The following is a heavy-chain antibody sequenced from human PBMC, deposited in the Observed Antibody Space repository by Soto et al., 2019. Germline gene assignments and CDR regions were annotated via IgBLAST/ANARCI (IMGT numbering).Heavy chain of an antibody. J-gene: IGHJ5*02. V-gene: IGHV4-59*01. CDR2: VHYSGST. D-gene: IGHD3-16*01. CDR1: GDSIGTYY. Sequence: SETLSLTCIVSGDSIGTYYWSWVRQPPGKGLEWLGFVHYSGSTQYNPSLKGRVTISVDMSKNQLSLKLRSVTAADTAVYYCARESEGGDLHDWFDPWGQGTLVTVSS. CDR3: ARESEGGDLHDWFDP.